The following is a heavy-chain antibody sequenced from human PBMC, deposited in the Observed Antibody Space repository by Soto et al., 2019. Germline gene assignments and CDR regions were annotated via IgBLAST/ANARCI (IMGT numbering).Heavy chain of an antibody. CDR3: ARRRTSTVSALGY. D-gene: IGHD2-2*01. J-gene: IGHJ4*02. CDR1: GLTFSSYA. Sequence: QVHLVESGGGVVQPGKSLRLSCTASGLTFSSYAVHWVRQAPGKGLEWVSVISGDGGNKYFADSVRGRFLISRDNSKNTVYMQMHSLRHEDTYVYFCARRRTSTVSALGYWGQGTLVTVSS. V-gene: IGHV3-30-3*01. CDR2: ISGDGGNK.